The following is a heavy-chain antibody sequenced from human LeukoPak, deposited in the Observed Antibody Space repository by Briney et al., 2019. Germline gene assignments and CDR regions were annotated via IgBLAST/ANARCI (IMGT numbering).Heavy chain of an antibody. CDR3: ARDLSGVLWFGEPSGGWFDP. D-gene: IGHD3-10*01. CDR1: GFTFDDYG. J-gene: IGHJ5*02. Sequence: GGSLRLSCAASGFTFDDYGMSWVRQAPGKGLEWVSGINWNGGSTGYADSVKGRFAISRDNAKNSLYLQMNSLRAEDTALYHCARDLSGVLWFGEPSGGWFDPWGQGTLVTVSP. CDR2: INWNGGST. V-gene: IGHV3-20*01.